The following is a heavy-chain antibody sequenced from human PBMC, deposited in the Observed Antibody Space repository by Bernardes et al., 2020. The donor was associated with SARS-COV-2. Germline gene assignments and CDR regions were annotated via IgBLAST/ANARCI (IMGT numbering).Heavy chain of an antibody. D-gene: IGHD2-2*01. Sequence: GGSLKISCKGSGYSFTSYWIGWVRQIPGKGLEWVGIIYPGDSDSRYSPSFQGQVTISADKSISTAYLQWSSLKASDTAMYYCARLNGDCSSTSCYFLLGAFDIWGQETMVTVSS. V-gene: IGHV5-51*01. J-gene: IGHJ3*02. CDR1: GYSFTSYW. CDR3: ARLNGDCSSTSCYFLLGAFDI. CDR2: IYPGDSDS.